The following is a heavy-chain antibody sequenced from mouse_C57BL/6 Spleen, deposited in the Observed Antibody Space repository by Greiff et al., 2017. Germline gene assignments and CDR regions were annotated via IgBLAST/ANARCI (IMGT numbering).Heavy chain of an antibody. CDR2: IHPNSGST. D-gene: IGHD1-1*01. J-gene: IGHJ2*01. CDR3: ARSKGFTTVVAYYFDY. V-gene: IGHV1-64*01. Sequence: VQLQQPGAELVKPGASVKLSCKASGYTFTSYWMHWVKQRPGQGLEWIGMIHPNSGSTNYNEKFKSKATLTVDKSSSTAYMQLSSLTSEDSAVYYCARSKGFTTVVAYYFDYWGQGTTLTVSS. CDR1: GYTFTSYW.